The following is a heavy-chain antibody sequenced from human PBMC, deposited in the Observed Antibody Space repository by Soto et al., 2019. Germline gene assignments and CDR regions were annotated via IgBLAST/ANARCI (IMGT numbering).Heavy chain of an antibody. CDR3: ARISRVPAKGRNSGMDV. CDR2: IYPDDSDT. Sequence: GESVKISCRCSGDTFTDYWIAWVRQMPGKGLEWMGSIYPDDSDTRYSPSFHGQGTISADKSITTAYLQWSSLKASDNAMYFCARISRVPAKGRNSGMDVWGQGTTVTVSS. J-gene: IGHJ6*02. CDR1: GDTFTDYW. V-gene: IGHV5-51*01. D-gene: IGHD2-15*01.